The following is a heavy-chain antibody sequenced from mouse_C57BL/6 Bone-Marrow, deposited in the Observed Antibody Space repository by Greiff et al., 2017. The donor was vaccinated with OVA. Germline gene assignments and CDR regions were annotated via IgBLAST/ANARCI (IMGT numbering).Heavy chain of an antibody. J-gene: IGHJ3*01. D-gene: IGHD2-2*01. CDR1: GFNIKDDY. V-gene: IGHV14-4*01. Sequence: VHVKQSGAELVRPGASVKLSCTASGFNIKDDYMHWVKQRPEQGLEWIGWIDPENGDTEYASKFQGKATITADTSSNTAYLQLSSLTSEDTAVYYCTEDLLWLRRAYWGQGTLVTVSA. CDR2: IDPENGDT. CDR3: TEDLLWLRRAY.